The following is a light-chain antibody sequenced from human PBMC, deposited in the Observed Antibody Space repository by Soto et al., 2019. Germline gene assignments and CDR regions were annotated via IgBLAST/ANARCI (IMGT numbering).Light chain of an antibody. Sequence: QSVLTQPPSVSGAPGQRVTISCTGSSSNIGAGYDVHWYQQLPGTAPKLLIYGNSNRPSGVPDRFSGSKSTTSASLAITGLLAEDEADYSCQSYDSRLSGPVVFGGGTKLTVL. CDR1: SSNIGAGYD. CDR2: GNS. V-gene: IGLV1-40*01. CDR3: QSYDSRLSGPVV. J-gene: IGLJ2*01.